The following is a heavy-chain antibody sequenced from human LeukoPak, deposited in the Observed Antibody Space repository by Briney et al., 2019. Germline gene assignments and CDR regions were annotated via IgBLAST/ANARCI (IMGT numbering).Heavy chain of an antibody. Sequence: SETLSLTCTVSGGSISSGSYYWSWIRQPAGKGLEWIGRIYTSGSTNYNPSRKRRVTISVDTSKNQFSLQMSSVTAADTAAYYCARSKPGYTSSWYDGGFDPWGQGTLVTVSS. D-gene: IGHD6-13*01. CDR3: ARSKPGYTSSWYDGGFDP. J-gene: IGHJ5*02. V-gene: IGHV4-61*02. CDR1: GGSISSGSYY. CDR2: IYTSGST.